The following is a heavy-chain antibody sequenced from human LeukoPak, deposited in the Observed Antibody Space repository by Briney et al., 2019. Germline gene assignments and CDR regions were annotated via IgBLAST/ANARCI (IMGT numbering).Heavy chain of an antibody. V-gene: IGHV4-4*07. D-gene: IGHD1-26*01. Sequence: SETLSLTCTVSGGSLSSYYWSWIRPPARKGLEWMGRIYTSRSTNYNPSLKSRVTMSVDTSKNQFSLKLSSVTAADAAVDYCAKEPRRWSGSWVDWFDPWRQGRVVSVSS. CDR1: GGSLSSYY. CDR2: IYTSRST. CDR3: AKEPRRWSGSWVDWFDP. J-gene: IGHJ5*02.